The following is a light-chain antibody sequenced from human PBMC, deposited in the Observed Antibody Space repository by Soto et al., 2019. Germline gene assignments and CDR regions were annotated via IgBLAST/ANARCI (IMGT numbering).Light chain of an antibody. V-gene: IGKV3-11*01. CDR1: QSVTKY. CDR3: HQRRNWPLT. J-gene: IGKJ4*01. CDR2: DVS. Sequence: EVVLTQSPATLSLSPGERATHSCRASQSVTKYLAWYQQKPGQAHRLLIYDVSKRATGIPARFSGCGSETDFTLTISSLEAGDFAVYYCHQRRNWPLTFGGGTKLEIK.